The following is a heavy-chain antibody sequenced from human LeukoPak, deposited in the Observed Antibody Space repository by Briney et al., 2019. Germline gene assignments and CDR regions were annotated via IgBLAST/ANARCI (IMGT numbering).Heavy chain of an antibody. Sequence: GGSLKISCKGSGYSFTNYWIGWVRQMPGKGLEWMGIIYPGDSDTRYSPSFQGQVTISADKSISAAYLQWSSLKASDTAMYYCARRRVNSGYFYFDNWGQGTLVTVSS. CDR2: IYPGDSDT. CDR3: ARRRVNSGYFYFDN. J-gene: IGHJ4*02. CDR1: GYSFTNYW. D-gene: IGHD3-22*01. V-gene: IGHV5-51*01.